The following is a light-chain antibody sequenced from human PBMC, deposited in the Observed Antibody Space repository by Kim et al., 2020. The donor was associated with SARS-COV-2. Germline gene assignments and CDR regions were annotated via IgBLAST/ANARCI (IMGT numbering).Light chain of an antibody. CDR3: ATWDDSLTGRVV. Sequence: QSVLTQPPSASGTPGQTVSISCSGNRSNIGSNFVSWYQHLPGTAPKLLIYGFNQRPSGVPDRFSASKSGTSASLAISWLQPEDEADYYCATWDDSLTGRVVFGGGTKVTVL. V-gene: IGLV1-44*01. J-gene: IGLJ2*01. CDR2: GFN. CDR1: RSNIGSNF.